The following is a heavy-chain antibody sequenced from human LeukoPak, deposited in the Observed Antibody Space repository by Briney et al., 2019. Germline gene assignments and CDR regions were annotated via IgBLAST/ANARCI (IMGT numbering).Heavy chain of an antibody. CDR3: ARGGGYGYFDY. V-gene: IGHV3-21*01. D-gene: IGHD5-18*01. J-gene: IGHJ4*02. CDR1: GFTFSSYN. Sequence: GGSLRLSCAASGFTFSSYNMNWVRQAPGKGLEWVSSISSSSSYIYYADSLKGRFTISRDNAKNSLYLQMNSQRAEDTAVYYCARGGGYGYFDYWGQGTLVTVSS. CDR2: ISSSSSYI.